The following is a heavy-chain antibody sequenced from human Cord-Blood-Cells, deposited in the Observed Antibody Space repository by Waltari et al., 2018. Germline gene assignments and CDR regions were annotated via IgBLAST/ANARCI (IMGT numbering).Heavy chain of an antibody. CDR3: ARRPWGILTGYFDY. CDR1: GRSISSSSYY. Sequence: QLQLQESGPGMVKPSENLSLTCTVPGRSISSSSYYWGWIRQPPRKGLVWIGSIYYRRLTDNDPSLQSRVPLSVDPTQKQFSRELSSVTDSDTAVYYCARRPWGILTGYFDYWGQGTLVTVSS. J-gene: IGHJ4*02. V-gene: IGHV4-39*07. D-gene: IGHD3-9*01. CDR2: IYYRRLT.